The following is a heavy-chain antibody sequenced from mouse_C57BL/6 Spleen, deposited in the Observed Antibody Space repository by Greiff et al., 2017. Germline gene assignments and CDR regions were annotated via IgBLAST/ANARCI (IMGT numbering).Heavy chain of an antibody. Sequence: EVKLVESGGGLVKPGGSLKLSCAASGFTFSSYAMSWVRQTPEKRLEWVATISDGGSYTYYPDNVKGRFTISRDNAKNNLYLQMSHLKSEDTAMYYCARTSAYDYEDYWGQGTTLTVSS. J-gene: IGHJ2*01. V-gene: IGHV5-4*03. CDR1: GFTFSSYA. D-gene: IGHD2-4*01. CDR3: ARTSAYDYEDY. CDR2: ISDGGSYT.